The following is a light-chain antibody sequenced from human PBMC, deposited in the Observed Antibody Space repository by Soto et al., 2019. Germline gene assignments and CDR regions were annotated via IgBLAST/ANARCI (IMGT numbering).Light chain of an antibody. J-gene: IGKJ4*01. CDR1: QSVSSY. CDR3: QQRSNGLT. Sequence: EIVLTQSPATLSLSPGERATLSCRSSQSVSSYLAWYQQKPGQAPRLLIYDAFNRATGIPARFSGSGSGTDFTLTISSLEPEDFAVYYCQQRSNGLTFGGGTQVDIK. CDR2: DAF. V-gene: IGKV3-11*01.